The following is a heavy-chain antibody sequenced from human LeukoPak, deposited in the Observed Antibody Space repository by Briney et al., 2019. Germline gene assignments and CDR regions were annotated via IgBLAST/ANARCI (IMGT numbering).Heavy chain of an antibody. D-gene: IGHD6-19*01. CDR3: AKGRSAGYWYFDL. J-gene: IGHJ2*01. CDR2: IVGSGDTT. CDR1: GSTFNNYI. V-gene: IGHV3-23*01. Sequence: AGSLSLSCPASGSTFNNYITNWVRQAPGKLMEWVSTIVGSGDTTYYADSVKGRFTVSRDNSKNTLYLQMNGLRVEDTAVYYCAKGRSAGYWYFDLWGRGTLVTVSS.